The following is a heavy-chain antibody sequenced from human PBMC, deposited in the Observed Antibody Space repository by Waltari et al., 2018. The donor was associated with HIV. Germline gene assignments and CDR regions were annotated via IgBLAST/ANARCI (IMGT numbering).Heavy chain of an antibody. V-gene: IGHV4-34*01. Sequence: QVRLQQWGAGLLKPPETLSLTCAVYGGSFSGHSWRWLGRASAEGLEWIGRISHGGNTNYNPSLKSRVTISEDTSKNQFSLKLTSVTAADTAVYDSARWCWGYSWICEAFEIWGKGTMLSVSS. CDR1: GGSFSGHS. J-gene: IGHJ3*02. D-gene: IGHD1-20*01. CDR3: ARWCWGYSWICEAFEI. CDR2: ISHGGNT.